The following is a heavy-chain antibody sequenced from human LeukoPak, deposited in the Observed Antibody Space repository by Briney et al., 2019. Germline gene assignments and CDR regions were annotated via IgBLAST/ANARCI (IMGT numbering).Heavy chain of an antibody. Sequence: SETLSLTCTVSGGSISSGGYYWSWIRQHPGKGLEWIGYIYYSGSPHYNPSLRSRVTISIDTSKNQLSLKLNSVTAADTAVYYCARHSNWNGGVDWFDPWGQGTQVTVSS. CDR2: IYYSGSP. V-gene: IGHV4-31*03. CDR1: GGSISSGGYY. J-gene: IGHJ5*02. D-gene: IGHD1-20*01. CDR3: ARHSNWNGGVDWFDP.